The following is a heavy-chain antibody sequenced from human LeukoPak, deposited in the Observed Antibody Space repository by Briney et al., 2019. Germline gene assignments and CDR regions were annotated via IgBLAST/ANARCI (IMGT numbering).Heavy chain of an antibody. CDR2: IYTSGST. CDR1: GGSISSYY. Sequence: PSETLSLTCTVSGGSISSYYWSWIRQPAGKGLEWIGRIYTSGSTNYNPSLKSRVTMSVDTSKNQFSLKLSSVTAADTAVYYCARDAPYYDFWSGYSFDYWGQGTLVTVSS. V-gene: IGHV4-4*07. D-gene: IGHD3-3*01. J-gene: IGHJ4*02. CDR3: ARDAPYYDFWSGYSFDY.